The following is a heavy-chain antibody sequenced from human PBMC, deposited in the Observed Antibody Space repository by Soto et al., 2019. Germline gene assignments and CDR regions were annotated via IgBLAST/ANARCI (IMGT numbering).Heavy chain of an antibody. CDR1: GFTFSRCA. Sequence: QVQLVESGGGMVQPGRSLRLSCAASGFTFSRCAMHWVRQAPGKGLEWVALISYDGSNKYYAESVKGRFTMSRDNSKNPLYLQMNSLRAEDTAVYYCARYASGSTFDYWGQGTLVTVSS. V-gene: IGHV3-30-3*01. J-gene: IGHJ4*02. CDR3: ARYASGSTFDY. CDR2: ISYDGSNK. D-gene: IGHD3-10*01.